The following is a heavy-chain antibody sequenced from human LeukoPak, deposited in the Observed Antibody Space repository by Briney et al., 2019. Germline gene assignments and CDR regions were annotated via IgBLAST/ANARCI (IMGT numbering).Heavy chain of an antibody. CDR3: ARQRFSGWSYFDY. D-gene: IGHD6-19*01. V-gene: IGHV3-66*04. CDR2: IYSGGTT. CDR1: GFTVSGNY. J-gene: IGHJ4*02. Sequence: GGSLRLSCAASGFTVSGNYMTWVRQAPGKGLEWVSIIYSGGTTYYADSVKGRFTISRDNSKNTLYLQMNSLRAEDTAMYYCARQRFSGWSYFDYWGQGTLVTVSS.